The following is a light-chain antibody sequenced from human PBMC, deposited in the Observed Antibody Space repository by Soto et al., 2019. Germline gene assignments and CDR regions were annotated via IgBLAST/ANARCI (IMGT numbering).Light chain of an antibody. J-gene: IGKJ5*01. CDR2: GAS. CDR1: QSVSSSY. Sequence: EIVLTQSPGTLSLSPGERDTLSCRASQSVSSSYFAWYQQKPGQAPRLLIYGASSRATGIPDRFSGSGSGTDFTLTISRLEPEDFAVYYCQQYGSSPPITFGQGTRLEIK. V-gene: IGKV3-20*01. CDR3: QQYGSSPPIT.